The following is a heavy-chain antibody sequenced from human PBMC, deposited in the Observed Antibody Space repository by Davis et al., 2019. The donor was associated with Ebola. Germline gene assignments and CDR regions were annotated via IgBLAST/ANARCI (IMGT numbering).Heavy chain of an antibody. D-gene: IGHD3-10*01. CDR3: ARLIGSGAWFDP. CDR2: INHSGST. J-gene: IGHJ5*02. V-gene: IGHV4-34*01. Sequence: MPGGSLRLSCAVYGGSFSGYYWSWIRQPPGKGLEWIGEINHSGSTNYNPSLKSRVTISVETSKNQFSLKLSSVTAADTAVYYCARLIGSGAWFDPWGQGTLVTVSS. CDR1: GGSFSGYY.